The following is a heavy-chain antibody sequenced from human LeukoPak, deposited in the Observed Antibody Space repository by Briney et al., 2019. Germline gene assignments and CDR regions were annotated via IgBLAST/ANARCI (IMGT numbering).Heavy chain of an antibody. J-gene: IGHJ4*02. D-gene: IGHD3-16*01. CDR2: IYYSGST. Sequence: PSETLSLTCTVSGGSISSYYWSWIRQPPGKGLEWIGYIYYSGSTNYNPFLKSRVTISVDTSKNQFSLKLSSVTAADTAVYYCARDGDSLGGVIYFDYWGQGTLVTVSS. V-gene: IGHV4-59*01. CDR1: GGSISSYY. CDR3: ARDGDSLGGVIYFDY.